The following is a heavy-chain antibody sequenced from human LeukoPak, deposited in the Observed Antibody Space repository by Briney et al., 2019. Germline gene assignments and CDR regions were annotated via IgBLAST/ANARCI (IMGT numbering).Heavy chain of an antibody. V-gene: IGHV4-34*01. J-gene: IGHJ4*02. Sequence: SETLSLTCAVYGGSFSDYYWNWIRQPPGKGLEWIGEINHSGSTNYNPSLKTRVTISVETSKNQFSLKLNSVTAADTAVYFCAKTPTALVRGGYYFDSWGQGTLVTVSS. CDR1: GGSFSDYY. CDR2: INHSGST. CDR3: AKTPTALVRGGYYFDS. D-gene: IGHD6-6*01.